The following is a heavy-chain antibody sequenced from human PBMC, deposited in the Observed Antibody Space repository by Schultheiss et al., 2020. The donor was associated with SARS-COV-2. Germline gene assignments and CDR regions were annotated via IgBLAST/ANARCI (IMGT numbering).Heavy chain of an antibody. Sequence: GGSLRLSCAASGFTFTNYNMNWVRQAPGKGLEWVSAISGSGGTIYYADSVKGRFTISRDNAKNSLYLQMDSLRAEDTAVYYCAKGYASTVWGQGALVTVSS. CDR3: AKGYASTV. D-gene: IGHD2-15*01. V-gene: IGHV3-48*01. J-gene: IGHJ4*02. CDR2: ISGSGGTI. CDR1: GFTFTNYN.